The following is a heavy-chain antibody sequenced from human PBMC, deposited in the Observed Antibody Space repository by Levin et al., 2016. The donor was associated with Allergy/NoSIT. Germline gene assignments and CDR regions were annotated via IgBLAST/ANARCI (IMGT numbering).Heavy chain of an antibody. Sequence: ASVKVSCKASGYTFTSYAMHWVRQAPGQRLEWMGWINAGNGNTKYSQKFQGRVTITRDTSASTAYMELSSLRSEDTAVYYCARDFCTNGVCYVGSYGMDVWGQGTTVTVSS. J-gene: IGHJ6*02. CDR1: GYTFTSYA. CDR2: INAGNGNT. D-gene: IGHD2-8*01. V-gene: IGHV1-3*01. CDR3: ARDFCTNGVCYVGSYGMDV.